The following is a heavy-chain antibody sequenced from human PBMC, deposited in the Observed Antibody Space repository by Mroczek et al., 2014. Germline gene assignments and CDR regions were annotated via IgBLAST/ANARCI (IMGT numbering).Heavy chain of an antibody. V-gene: IGHV4-39*01. CDR2: IYYSGST. CDR3: ARLGTGDSGPFDI. J-gene: IGHJ3*02. CDR1: GGSISSSSYY. D-gene: IGHD2-21*02. Sequence: QVQLQESGPGLVKPSETLSLTCTVSGGSISSSSYYWGWIRQPPGKGLEWIGSIYYSGSTYYNPSLKSRVTISVDTSKNQFSLKLSSVTAADTAVYYCARLGTGDSGPFDIVGPRDNGHRLF.